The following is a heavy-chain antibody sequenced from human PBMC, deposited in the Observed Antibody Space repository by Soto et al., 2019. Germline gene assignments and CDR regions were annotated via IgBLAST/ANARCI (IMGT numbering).Heavy chain of an antibody. J-gene: IGHJ4*02. CDR3: ARDFYYYGSGTMGGYFDY. CDR1: GLTVSSNY. D-gene: IGHD3-10*01. Sequence: EVQLVESGGGLVQPGGSLRLSCAVSGLTVSSNYMSWVRQAPGKGLEWVSVIYSGGSTNNADSVKGRFTISRDNSKNTLYLQMNGLRAEDTAVYYCARDFYYYGSGTMGGYFDYWGQGTLVNVSS. V-gene: IGHV3-66*01. CDR2: IYSGGST.